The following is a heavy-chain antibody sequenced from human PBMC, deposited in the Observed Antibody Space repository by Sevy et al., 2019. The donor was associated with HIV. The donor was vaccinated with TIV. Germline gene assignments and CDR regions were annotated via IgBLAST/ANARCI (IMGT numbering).Heavy chain of an antibody. CDR3: ARGYSYGYPAEYFQH. Sequence: SETLSLTCAVSGGSISSGGYSWSWIRQPPGKGLEWIGYIYHSGSTYYNPSLKSRVTISVDRSKNQFSLKLSSVTAADTAVYYCARGYSYGYPAEYFQHWGQRTLVTVSS. V-gene: IGHV4-30-2*01. D-gene: IGHD5-18*01. CDR2: IYHSGST. J-gene: IGHJ1*01. CDR1: GGSISSGGYS.